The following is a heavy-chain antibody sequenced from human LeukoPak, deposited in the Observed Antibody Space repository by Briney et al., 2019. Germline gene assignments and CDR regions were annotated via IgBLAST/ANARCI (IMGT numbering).Heavy chain of an antibody. CDR1: GYIFTSQG. V-gene: IGHV1-18*01. CDR3: ARGGVPLWFGDWFDP. CDR2: ISPYNGNT. D-gene: IGHD3-10*01. J-gene: IGHJ5*02. Sequence: GASLKVSCKTAGYIFTSQGISWVRQAPGQGLEWMGRISPYNGNTDYAPKFQGRITMTTDTSASTAYMELRSLRSDDTAVYYCARGGVPLWFGDWFDPWGQGTLVTVSS.